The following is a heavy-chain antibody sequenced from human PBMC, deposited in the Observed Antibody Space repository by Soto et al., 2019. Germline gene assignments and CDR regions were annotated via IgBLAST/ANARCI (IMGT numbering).Heavy chain of an antibody. CDR3: ANLLAVAGYYYYVLDV. J-gene: IGHJ6*02. CDR1: GFTVSSNY. D-gene: IGHD6-19*01. CDR2: IYSGATT. Sequence: PGGSLRLSCAASGFTVSSNYMSWVRQAPGKGLEWVSVIYSGATTYYADSVKGRFTISRDDSKNTLYLQMNSLRAEDTAVYYCANLLAVAGYYYYVLDVWGQRTTVTVSS. V-gene: IGHV3-66*01.